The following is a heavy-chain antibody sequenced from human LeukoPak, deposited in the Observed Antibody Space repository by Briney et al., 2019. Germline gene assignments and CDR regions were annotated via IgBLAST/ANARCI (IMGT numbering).Heavy chain of an antibody. CDR1: GFTFDDYA. Sequence: GGSLRLSCAASGFTFDDYAMHWVRQAPGKGLEWVSLISGDGGSTYYADSVKGRFTISRDNSKNSLYLQMNSLRTEDTALYYCAKGRFPDLQYDFWSGRHPGWFDPWGQGTLVTVSS. V-gene: IGHV3-43*02. J-gene: IGHJ5*02. CDR3: AKGRFPDLQYDFWSGRHPGWFDP. CDR2: ISGDGGST. D-gene: IGHD3-3*01.